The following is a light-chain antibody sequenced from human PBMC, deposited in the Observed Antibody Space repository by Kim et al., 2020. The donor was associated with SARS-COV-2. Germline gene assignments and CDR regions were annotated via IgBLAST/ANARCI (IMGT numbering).Light chain of an antibody. Sequence: QSALTQPASVSGSPGQSITISCTGTRSDVGNYDLVSWYQHHPGQAPKLIIYEFNKRPSGVSNRFSASKSGNTASLTISGLQAEDEADYHCCAYAGSSTWKFGGGTKVTVL. CDR3: CAYAGSSTWK. V-gene: IGLV2-23*02. CDR2: EFN. CDR1: RSDVGNYDL. J-gene: IGLJ3*02.